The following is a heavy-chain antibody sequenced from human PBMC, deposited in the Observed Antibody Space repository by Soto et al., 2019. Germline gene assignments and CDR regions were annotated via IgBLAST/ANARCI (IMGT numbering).Heavy chain of an antibody. V-gene: IGHV3-74*03. J-gene: IGHJ4*02. D-gene: IGHD1-1*01. CDR3: ARDNNWSYDS. CDR1: GFTFSSYW. Sequence: PGGSLRLSCAASGFTFSSYWMHWVRQAPGEWLVWVSYIKPDGSRTKDADSVKGRFTISRDNARNTLYLRMNSLRAEDTAVYYCARDNNWSYDSWGRGTLVTVSS. CDR2: IKPDGSRT.